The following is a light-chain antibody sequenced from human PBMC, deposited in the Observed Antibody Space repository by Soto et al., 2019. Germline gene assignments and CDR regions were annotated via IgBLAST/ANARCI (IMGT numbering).Light chain of an antibody. J-gene: IGLJ1*01. CDR2: EVG. CDR1: RSDVGGHNY. CDR3: SSYTVSSTSPYV. V-gene: IGLV2-14*01. Sequence: QSALTQPASVSGSPGQSITISCTGTRSDVGGHNYVSWYQQHPGKAPKLMFYEVGNRPSGVSARFSASKSGNTASLTISGLHAEDEAYYFCSSYTVSSTSPYVFGTGTRLTFL.